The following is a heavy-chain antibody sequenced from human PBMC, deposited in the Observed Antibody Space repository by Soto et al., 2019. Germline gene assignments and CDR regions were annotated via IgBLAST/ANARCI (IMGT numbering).Heavy chain of an antibody. CDR2: GST. CDR3: ARGATGGGWFDP. J-gene: IGHJ5*02. Sequence: GSTYYNPSLKSRVTISVDTSKNQFSLKLSSVTAADTAAYYCARGATGGGWFDPWGQGTLVTVSS. D-gene: IGHD3-10*01. V-gene: IGHV4-31*02.